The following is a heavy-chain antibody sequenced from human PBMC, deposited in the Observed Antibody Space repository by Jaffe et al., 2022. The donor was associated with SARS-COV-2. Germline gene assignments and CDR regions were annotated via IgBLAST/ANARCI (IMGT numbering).Heavy chain of an antibody. CDR1: GYTFTSYD. D-gene: IGHD3-10*01. CDR3: ARVNPRLLWFGDPPGYYGMDV. CDR2: MNPNSGNT. V-gene: IGHV1-8*01. Sequence: QVQLVQSGAEVKKPGASVKVSCKASGYTFTSYDINWVRQATGQGLEWMGWMNPNSGNTGYAQKFQGRVTMTRNTSISTAYMELSSLRSEDTAVYYCARVNPRLLWFGDPPGYYGMDVWGQGTTVTVSS. J-gene: IGHJ6*02.